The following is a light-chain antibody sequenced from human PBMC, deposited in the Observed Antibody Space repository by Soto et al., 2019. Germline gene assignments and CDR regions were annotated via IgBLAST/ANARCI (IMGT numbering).Light chain of an antibody. Sequence: EIVLTQSPATLSLSPGERATLSCRASQSVGSYLAWYLQKPGQAPRLLIYDASNRATDIPARFSGSGSGTDFTLTISSLEPEDFAVYYCQQRSNWQITVGQGTRLEIK. CDR3: QQRSNWQIT. V-gene: IGKV3-11*01. CDR1: QSVGSY. J-gene: IGKJ5*01. CDR2: DAS.